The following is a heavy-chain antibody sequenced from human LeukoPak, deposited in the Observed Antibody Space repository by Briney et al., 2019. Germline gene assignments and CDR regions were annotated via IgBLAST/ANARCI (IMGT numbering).Heavy chain of an antibody. J-gene: IGHJ4*02. V-gene: IGHV4-31*03. D-gene: IGHD6-6*01. CDR3: ARHDTAARRYFDY. Sequence: PSQTLSLTCTVSGGSISSGGYYWSWIRQHPGKGLEWIGYIYYSGSTYYNPSLKSRVTISVDTSKNQFSLKLSSVTAADTAVYYCARHDTAARRYFDYWGQGTLVTVSS. CDR1: GGSISSGGYY. CDR2: IYYSGST.